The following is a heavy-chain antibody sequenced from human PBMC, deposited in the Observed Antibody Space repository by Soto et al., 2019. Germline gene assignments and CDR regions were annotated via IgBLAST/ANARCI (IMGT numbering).Heavy chain of an antibody. CDR1: GFTFSSYA. Sequence: GGSLRLSCAASGFTFSSYAMHWVRQAPGKGLEWVAVISYDGSNKYYADSVKGRFTISRDNSKNTLYLQMNSLRAEDTAVYYCARDGNRLRFLEWLLWFDYWGQGTLVTVSS. CDR3: ARDGNRLRFLEWLLWFDY. D-gene: IGHD3-3*01. CDR2: ISYDGSNK. J-gene: IGHJ4*02. V-gene: IGHV3-30-3*01.